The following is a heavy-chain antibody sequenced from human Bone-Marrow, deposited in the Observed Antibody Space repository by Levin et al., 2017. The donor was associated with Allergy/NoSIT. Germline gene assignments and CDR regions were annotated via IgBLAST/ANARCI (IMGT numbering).Heavy chain of an antibody. CDR2: ITKDGSKK. CDR3: ARDNPEYFFDP. D-gene: IGHD2/OR15-2a*01. V-gene: IGHV3-30*03. J-gene: IGHJ5*02. Sequence: GESLKISCAVSGFTFSDYGMHWVRQAPGKGLEWVASITKDGSKKYYLDSVKGRSTLSRDSSKNTVSLQMNSLTADDTAVYFCARDNPEYFFDPWGQGTLVSVSS. CDR1: GFTFSDYG.